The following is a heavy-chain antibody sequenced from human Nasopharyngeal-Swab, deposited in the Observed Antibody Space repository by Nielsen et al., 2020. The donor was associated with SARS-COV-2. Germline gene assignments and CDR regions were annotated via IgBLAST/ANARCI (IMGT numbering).Heavy chain of an antibody. D-gene: IGHD5-24*01. CDR1: GFIFSNSW. V-gene: IGHV3-7*01. CDR3: AREGRDGLDY. Sequence: GESLKISCAASGFIFSNSWITWVRQAPGKGLEWVANIKQDGSEMYYVDSVKGRFTISRDNAKNSLYLQMNSLRVEDTAVYYCAREGRDGLDYWGEGTLVTVSS. J-gene: IGHJ4*02. CDR2: IKQDGSEM.